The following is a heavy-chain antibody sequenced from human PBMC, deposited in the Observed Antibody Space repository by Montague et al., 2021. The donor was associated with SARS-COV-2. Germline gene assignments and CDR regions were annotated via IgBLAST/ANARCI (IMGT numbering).Heavy chain of an antibody. J-gene: IGHJ6*02. V-gene: IGHV4-4*07. CDR3: ASGKYYDFWSGYYSHDYVSGMDV. CDR1: GGSISSYY. CDR2: IHTSGST. D-gene: IGHD3-3*01. Sequence: SETLSLTCTVSGGSISSYYWSWIRQSAGKGLELIWRIHTSGSTDYNPSLNIRVTMSVDTSKNQFSLKLSTVTAADTAVYYCASGKYYDFWSGYYSHDYVSGMDVWGQGTTVTVSS.